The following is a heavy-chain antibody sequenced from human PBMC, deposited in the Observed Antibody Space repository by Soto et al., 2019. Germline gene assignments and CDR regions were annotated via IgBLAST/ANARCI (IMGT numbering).Heavy chain of an antibody. D-gene: IGHD2-21*01. CDR2: ISGSGGST. CDR1: GFTFSSYA. J-gene: IGHJ4*02. CDR3: AKVYGGNYYFDY. Sequence: PVGSLRLSCAASGFTFSSYAMSWVRQAPGKGLEWVSAISGSGGSTYYADSVKGRFTISRDNSKNTLYLQMNSLRAEDTAVYYCAKVYGGNYYFDYWGQGTLVTVSS. V-gene: IGHV3-23*01.